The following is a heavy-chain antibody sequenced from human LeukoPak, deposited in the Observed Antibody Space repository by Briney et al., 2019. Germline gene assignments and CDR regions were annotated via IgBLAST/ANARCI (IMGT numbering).Heavy chain of an antibody. CDR2: IYTSGST. Sequence: SETLSLTCTVSGGSMGGYSWSWVRQPAGEGLEWIGRIYTSGSTNYNPSLKSRVTMSVDTSKNQFSLKLSSVTAADTGVYYCARDSVEGYWGQGTLVTVSS. CDR1: GGSMGGYS. D-gene: IGHD1-1*01. J-gene: IGHJ4*02. CDR3: ARDSVEGY. V-gene: IGHV4-4*07.